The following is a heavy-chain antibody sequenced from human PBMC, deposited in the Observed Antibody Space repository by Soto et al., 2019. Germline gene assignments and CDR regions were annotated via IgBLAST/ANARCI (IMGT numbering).Heavy chain of an antibody. V-gene: IGHV4-61*01. CDR2: TFVTGAT. J-gene: IGHJ6*03. CDR1: GESLGSGQSY. Sequence: QVQLQESGPGLVKSSETLSLICFVSGESLGSGQSYWNWIRQAPGTVLEWIGQTFVTGATKYSASLKSRITMPLATSKSHISMSLTSVTAAYSATYFCARGRSDSAGSSFGRRMDVWGKGTTVNV. D-gene: IGHD3-10*01. CDR3: ARGRSDSAGSSFGRRMDV.